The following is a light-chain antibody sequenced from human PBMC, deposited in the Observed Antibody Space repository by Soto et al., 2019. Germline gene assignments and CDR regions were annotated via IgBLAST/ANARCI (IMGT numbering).Light chain of an antibody. J-gene: IGKJ5*01. Sequence: DIVLTQSPGTLSLSPGEGATLSCRASQSLSTVFLAWYQQKPGQAPRLLIYGTSRKATGIPDRFSGSGSGTDFTLTISRLEPEDFAVYYCQYYGNSRITFGQGTRLEIK. CDR2: GTS. CDR3: QYYGNSRIT. CDR1: QSLSTVF. V-gene: IGKV3-20*01.